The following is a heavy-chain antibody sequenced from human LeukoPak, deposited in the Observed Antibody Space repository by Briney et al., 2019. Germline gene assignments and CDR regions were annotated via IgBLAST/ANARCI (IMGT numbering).Heavy chain of an antibody. D-gene: IGHD2/OR15-2a*01. CDR3: AKEQRPDSFSDFDY. Sequence: GGSLRLSXAASGFNFRDYGIHWVRQAPGKGLEWLSVTSGNGRFTDYADSVKGRFTISRDNSKNSLFLQIHSVRTEDTAFYYCAKEQRPDSFSDFDYWGQGTLVTVSS. CDR2: TSGNGRFT. CDR1: GFNFRDYG. J-gene: IGHJ4*02. V-gene: IGHV3-43*02.